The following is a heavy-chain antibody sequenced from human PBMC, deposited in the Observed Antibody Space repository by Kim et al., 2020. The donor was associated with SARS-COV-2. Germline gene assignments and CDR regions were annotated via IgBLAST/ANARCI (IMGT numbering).Heavy chain of an antibody. Sequence: SETLSLTCTVSGGSISSSSYYWGWIRQPPGKGLEWIGSIYYSGSTYYNPSLKSRVTISVDTSKNQFSLKLSSVTAADTAVYYCVREGAYYGSGSGGFGPWGQGTLVTVSS. CDR2: IYYSGST. V-gene: IGHV4-39*07. CDR3: VREGAYYGSGSGGFGP. J-gene: IGHJ5*02. D-gene: IGHD3-10*01. CDR1: GGSISSSSYY.